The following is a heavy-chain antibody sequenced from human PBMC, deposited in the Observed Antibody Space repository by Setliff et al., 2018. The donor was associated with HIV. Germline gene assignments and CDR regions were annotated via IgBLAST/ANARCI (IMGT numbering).Heavy chain of an antibody. V-gene: IGHV4-59*01. J-gene: IGHJ4*02. Sequence: TSETLSLTCTVSGGSINTYWSWIRQPPGKGLEWIGYINYSGRTNYNPSLKSRATISLDTSKNQFSLKLSSVTAADTAVYYCARDRVAVAGDLWSGDAYWGRGTRVTVSS. D-gene: IGHD6-19*01. CDR2: INYSGRT. CDR1: GGSINTY. CDR3: ARDRVAVAGDLWSGDAY.